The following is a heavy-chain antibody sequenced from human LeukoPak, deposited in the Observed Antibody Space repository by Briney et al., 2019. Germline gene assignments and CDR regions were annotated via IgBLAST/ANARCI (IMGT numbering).Heavy chain of an antibody. CDR2: ISYDGSNK. J-gene: IGHJ4*02. V-gene: IGHV3-30*04. CDR3: ARDKNDILVGYFDY. Sequence: GGSLRLSCAASGFTFSSYAMHWVRQAPGKGLEWVAVISYDGSNKYYADSVKGRFTISRDNSKNTLYLQMNSLRAEDTAVYYCARDKNDILVGYFDYWGQGTLVTVSS. CDR1: GFTFSSYA. D-gene: IGHD3-9*01.